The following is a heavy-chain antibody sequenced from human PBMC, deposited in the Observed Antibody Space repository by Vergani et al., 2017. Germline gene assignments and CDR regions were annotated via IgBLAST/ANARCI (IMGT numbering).Heavy chain of an antibody. CDR1: GFTLGDYA. CDR3: TIARLAVSYAYFNY. CDR2: IWSKPYGGTT. V-gene: IGHV3-49*04. D-gene: IGHD3-16*01. J-gene: IGHJ4*02. Sequence: VQLVESGGGLVKPGGSLRLSCSGSGFTLGDYAMTWVRQAPGKGREWVAFIWSKPYGGTTEYAASVKGRFTISRDDSKSMAYLQMSSLKADDPAVYSCTIARLAVSYAYFNYWGQGPLFTFSP.